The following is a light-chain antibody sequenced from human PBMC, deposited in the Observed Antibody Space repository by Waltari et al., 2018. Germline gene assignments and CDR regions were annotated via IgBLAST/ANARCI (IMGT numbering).Light chain of an antibody. CDR2: DAS. V-gene: IGKV3-11*01. CDR3: QQRRNWEIT. Sequence: EIVLTQSPATLSLSPGERATLPCRASQSVSSHLAWYQQKPGQAPRLLIYDASNRATGIPARFIGSGSGTDFTLTISSLEPEDFAVYYCQQRRNWEITFGQGTRLEI. CDR1: QSVSSH. J-gene: IGKJ5*01.